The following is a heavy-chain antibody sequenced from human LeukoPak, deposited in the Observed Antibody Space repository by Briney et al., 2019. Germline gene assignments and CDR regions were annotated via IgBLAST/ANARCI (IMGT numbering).Heavy chain of an antibody. V-gene: IGHV3-23*01. CDR2: ISGSGGST. D-gene: IGHD6-19*01. CDR3: AKHTKRYSSGWSGLNWFGP. CDR1: GFTFSSDA. J-gene: IGHJ5*02. Sequence: GGSLRLSCAASGFTFSSDAMSWVRHAPGKGLEWVSAISGSGGSTYYADSVKGRFNISRDNSQTTLYLHMNSLRAADPAVYYCAKHTKRYSSGWSGLNWFGPWGQGTLVTVSS.